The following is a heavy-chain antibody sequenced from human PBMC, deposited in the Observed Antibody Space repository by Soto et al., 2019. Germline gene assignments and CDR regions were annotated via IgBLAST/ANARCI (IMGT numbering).Heavy chain of an antibody. CDR2: ISSSGSTI. D-gene: IGHD1-1*01. CDR3: ARERSWNDASYYYGMDV. V-gene: IGHV3-11*01. CDR1: GFTFSDYY. J-gene: IGHJ6*02. Sequence: GGSLRLSCAASGFTFSDYYMSWIRQAPGKGLEWVSYISSSGSTIYYADSVKGRFTISRDNAKNSLYLQMNSLRAEDTAVYYWARERSWNDASYYYGMDVWGQGTTVTDSS.